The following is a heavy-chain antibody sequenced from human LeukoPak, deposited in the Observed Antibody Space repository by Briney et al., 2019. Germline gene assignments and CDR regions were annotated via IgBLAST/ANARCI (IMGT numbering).Heavy chain of an antibody. D-gene: IGHD3-10*01. V-gene: IGHV3-20*04. CDR2: IDRKGGST. Sequence: GGSLRLSCAASGFTFDDYGMSWVRQPPGKGLEWVSGIDRKGGSTSFADSVKGRFTISRDNARNSLFMQMSSLRAEDTAFYYCVRGFRGGPFDCWGQGTLVAVSS. CDR3: VRGFRGGPFDC. J-gene: IGHJ4*02. CDR1: GFTFDDYG.